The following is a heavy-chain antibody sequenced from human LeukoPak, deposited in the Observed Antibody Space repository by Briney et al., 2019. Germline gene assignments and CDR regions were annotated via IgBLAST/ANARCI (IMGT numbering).Heavy chain of an antibody. CDR1: GFTLSSYW. CDR3: ARDLGSSPNWFDP. J-gene: IGHJ5*02. CDR2: IKQDGSEK. V-gene: IGHV3-7*01. D-gene: IGHD6-6*01. Sequence: GSLRLFCAASGFTLSSYWMSWVRQAPGKGLEWVANIKQDGSEKYYVDSVKGRFTISRDNAKNSLYLQMNSLRAEDTAVYYCARDLGSSPNWFDPWGQGTLVTVSS.